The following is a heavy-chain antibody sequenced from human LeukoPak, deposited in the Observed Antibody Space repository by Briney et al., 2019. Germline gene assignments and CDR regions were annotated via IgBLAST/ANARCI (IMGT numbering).Heavy chain of an antibody. CDR3: ARAYYYDSSGQCGMDV. CDR2: ISAYNGNT. D-gene: IGHD3-22*01. V-gene: IGHV1-18*01. CDR1: GYTFTSYG. J-gene: IGHJ6*02. Sequence: ASVKVSCKASGYTFTSYGISWVRQAPGQGLEWMGWISAYNGNTNYAQKLQGRVTMTTDTSTSTAYMELSSLRSEDTAVYYCARAYYYDSSGQCGMDVWGQGTTVTVSS.